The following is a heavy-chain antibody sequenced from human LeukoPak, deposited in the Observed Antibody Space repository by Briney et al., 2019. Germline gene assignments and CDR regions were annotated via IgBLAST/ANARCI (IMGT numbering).Heavy chain of an antibody. D-gene: IGHD2-21*01. CDR3: ARSIYRRGFDY. CDR1: GGSISSSSYY. J-gene: IGHJ4*02. V-gene: IGHV4-39*07. CDR2: IYYSGST. Sequence: SETLSLTCTVSGGSISSSSYYWGWIRQPPGKGLEWIGSIYYSGSTYYNPSLKSRVTISVDTSKNQFSLKLSSVTAADTAVYYCARSIYRRGFDYWGQGTLVTVSS.